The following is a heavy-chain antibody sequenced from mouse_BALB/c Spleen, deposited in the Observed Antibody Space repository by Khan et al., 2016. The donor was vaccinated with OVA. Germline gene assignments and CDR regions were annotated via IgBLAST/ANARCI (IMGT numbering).Heavy chain of an antibody. CDR2: IRGDGST. CDR1: GFSLTGYG. Sequence: QVQLKESGPGLVAPSQRLSITCTVSGFSLTGYGVNWVRQPSGKGLEWLGMIRGDGSTDYNSVLKSRRSISKDNTKSKIFLKIHRLQQDNTARYDDAGAYYGNYREAMNYWGQGTSVTVSS. D-gene: IGHD2-10*01. CDR3: AGAYYGNYREAMNY. V-gene: IGHV2-6-7*01. J-gene: IGHJ4*01.